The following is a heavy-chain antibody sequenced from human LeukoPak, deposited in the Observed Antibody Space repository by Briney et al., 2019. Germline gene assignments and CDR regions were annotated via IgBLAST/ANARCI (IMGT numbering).Heavy chain of an antibody. J-gene: IGHJ2*01. Sequence: PSETLSLTCGVSGGSISNTNWWSWVRQPPRQGLEWIGEISLTGLTHYNPSLESRVTVSLDKSKNQLSLNLTSVTAADTAVYYCARDLHGGNSFTSDWYFDLWGRGTLVTVSS. CDR2: ISLTGLT. D-gene: IGHD4-23*01. CDR3: ARDLHGGNSFTSDWYFDL. V-gene: IGHV4-4*02. CDR1: GGSISNTNW.